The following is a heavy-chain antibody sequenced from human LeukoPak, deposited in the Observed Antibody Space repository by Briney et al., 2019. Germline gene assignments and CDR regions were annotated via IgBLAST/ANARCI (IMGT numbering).Heavy chain of an antibody. J-gene: IGHJ4*02. Sequence: PGGSLRLSCAASGFTFSSYAMHWVRQAPGKGLEWVAVISYGGSNKYYADSVKGRFTISRDNSKNTLYLQMNSLRAEDTAVYYCARDKNRAHYGGNTYYFDYWGQGTLVTVSS. CDR1: GFTFSSYA. CDR3: ARDKNRAHYGGNTYYFDY. D-gene: IGHD4-23*01. CDR2: ISYGGSNK. V-gene: IGHV3-30-3*01.